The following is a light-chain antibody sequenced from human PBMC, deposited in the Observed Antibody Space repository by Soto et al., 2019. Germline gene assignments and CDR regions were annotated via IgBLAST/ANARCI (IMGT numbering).Light chain of an antibody. CDR1: QSISSW. CDR2: KAS. V-gene: IGKV1-5*03. Sequence: DIPMTQSPSTLSASVGDRVTITCRASQSISSWLAWYQQKPGKAPKLLIYKASSLESGVPSRFSGSGSGTEFTLTISSLQPADFATYYCQQYNSYPYTFGQGTKLEIK. CDR3: QQYNSYPYT. J-gene: IGKJ2*01.